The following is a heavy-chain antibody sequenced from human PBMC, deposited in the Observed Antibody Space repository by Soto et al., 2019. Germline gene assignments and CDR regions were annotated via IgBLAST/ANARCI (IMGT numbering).Heavy chain of an antibody. Sequence: SETLSLTCTVSGDSISAYYWSWIRQPPGKGLEWIGHIYNSGFTNYNPSLEGRVTISVDTSRNYFSLKVRSVTTADTAVYYCARLERTVTGYYYYSGVDVWGQGTTVTVSS. CDR2: IYNSGFT. CDR1: GDSISAYY. J-gene: IGHJ6*02. V-gene: IGHV4-59*01. CDR3: ARLERTVTGYYYYSGVDV. D-gene: IGHD4-17*01.